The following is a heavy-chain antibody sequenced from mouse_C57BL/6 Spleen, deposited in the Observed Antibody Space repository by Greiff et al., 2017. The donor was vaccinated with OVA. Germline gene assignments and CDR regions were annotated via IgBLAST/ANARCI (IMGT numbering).Heavy chain of an antibody. CDR2: IYPGSGNT. Sequence: VQLVESGAELVRPGASVKLSCKASGYTFTDYYINWVKQRPGQGLEWIARIYPGSGNTYYNEKFKGKATLTAEKSSSTAYMQLSSLTSEDSAVYFCARPEVVDWYFDVWGTGTTVTVSS. CDR1: GYTFTDYY. J-gene: IGHJ1*03. D-gene: IGHD1-1*01. CDR3: ARPEVVDWYFDV. V-gene: IGHV1-76*01.